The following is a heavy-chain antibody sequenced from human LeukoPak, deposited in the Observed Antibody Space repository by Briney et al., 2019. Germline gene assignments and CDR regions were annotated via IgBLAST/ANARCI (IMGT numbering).Heavy chain of an antibody. CDR1: GYTFTSYG. J-gene: IGHJ6*03. CDR3: ARGNIVRYFDWLGYYYYMDV. D-gene: IGHD3-9*01. Sequence: ASVKVSCKASGYTFTSYGISWVRRAPGQGLEWMGWISAYNGNTNYAQKLQGRVTMTTDTSTSTAYMELRSLRSDDTAVYYCARGNIVRYFDWLGYYYYMDVWGKGTTVTVSS. CDR2: ISAYNGNT. V-gene: IGHV1-18*01.